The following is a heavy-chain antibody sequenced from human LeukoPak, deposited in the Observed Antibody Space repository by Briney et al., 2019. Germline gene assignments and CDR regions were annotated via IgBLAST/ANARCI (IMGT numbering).Heavy chain of an antibody. V-gene: IGHV3-21*01. D-gene: IGHD5-24*01. CDR1: GFTFSSYG. CDR3: ARAAGEMATIRY. CDR2: ISSSSSYI. J-gene: IGHJ4*02. Sequence: GGSLRLSCAASGFTFSSYGMHWVRQAPGKGLEWVSSISSSSSYIYYADSVKGRFTISRDNAKNSLYLQMNSLRAEDTAVYYCARAAGEMATIRYWGQGTLVTVSS.